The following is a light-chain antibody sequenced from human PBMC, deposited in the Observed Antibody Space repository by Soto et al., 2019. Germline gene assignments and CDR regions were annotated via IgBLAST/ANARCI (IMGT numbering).Light chain of an antibody. J-gene: IGKJ4*01. CDR2: SAS. CDR3: QWSGGSVS. V-gene: IGKV3-15*01. CDR1: QNIGSS. Sequence: EIVMTQSPGTLSVSPGERATLSCRASQNIGSSLSWYQQKPGQAPRLLIYSASTRATGIPARFSASGSGTEFTLTISSLQSGDFAVYYCQWSGGSVSFGGGTKVDIK.